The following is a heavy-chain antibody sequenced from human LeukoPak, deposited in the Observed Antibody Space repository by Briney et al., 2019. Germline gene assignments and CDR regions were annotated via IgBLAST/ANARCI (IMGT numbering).Heavy chain of an antibody. V-gene: IGHV3-23*01. CDR2: ISATGSNT. Sequence: GGSLRLSCAASGFTFGNYSIIWVRQAPGKGLQWVSFISATGSNTYYAESVKGRFTIPRDNPRSTVFLHMSSLRVDDTGVYYCAKGLSSGWYDFDHWGQGTLVSVSS. J-gene: IGHJ4*02. CDR1: GFTFGNYS. D-gene: IGHD6-19*01. CDR3: AKGLSSGWYDFDH.